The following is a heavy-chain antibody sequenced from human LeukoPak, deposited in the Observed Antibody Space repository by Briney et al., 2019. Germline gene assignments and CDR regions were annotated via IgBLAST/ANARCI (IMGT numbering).Heavy chain of an antibody. V-gene: IGHV4-59*11. CDR3: ARMAVALNWYSDL. CDR1: GGSISSHY. Sequence: SETLSLTCTVSGGSISSHYWSWIRQPPGKVLEWIGYIYYSGSTNYNPSLKSRVTISVDTSKNQFSLKLSSVTAADTAVYYCARMAVALNWYSDLSGRGTLVTVSS. D-gene: IGHD5-24*01. J-gene: IGHJ2*01. CDR2: IYYSGST.